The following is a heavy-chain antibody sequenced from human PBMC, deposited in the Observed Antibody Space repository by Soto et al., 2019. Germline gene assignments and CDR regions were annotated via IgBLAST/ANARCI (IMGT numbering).Heavy chain of an antibody. CDR2: ISHSGST. V-gene: IGHV4-31*03. D-gene: IGHD5-18*01. J-gene: IGHJ4*02. CDR1: GGSISSAAYY. CDR3: AREYTYGSNFFDC. Sequence: QVQLQESGPGLVKPSQTLSLTCPGSGGSISSAAYYWSWIRQHPGKGLEWIGYISHSGSTYYTPSLKSRVIISADTSKNQFSVNLTSVTAADTAVYYCAREYTYGSNFFDCWGQGALVTVSS.